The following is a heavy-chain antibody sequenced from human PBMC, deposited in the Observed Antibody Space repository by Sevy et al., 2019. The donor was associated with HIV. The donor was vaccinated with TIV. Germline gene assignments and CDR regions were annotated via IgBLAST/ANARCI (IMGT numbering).Heavy chain of an antibody. CDR1: GYTFTSFG. CDR3: ARRGAFDFDTSGFLSP. V-gene: IGHV1-18*01. J-gene: IGHJ5*02. Sequence: ASVKVSCKASGYTFTSFGISWVRQAPGQGLEWVGWISVFNGKINYAQNFQGRVTMTTVTSTSTAYMELKSLRSDDTAVYYCARRGAFDFDTSGFLSPWGQGTLVTVSS. CDR2: ISVFNGKI. D-gene: IGHD3-22*01.